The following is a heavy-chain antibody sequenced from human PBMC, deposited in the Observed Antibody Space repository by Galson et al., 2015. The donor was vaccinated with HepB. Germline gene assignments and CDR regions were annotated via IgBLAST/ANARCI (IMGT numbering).Heavy chain of an antibody. CDR1: GYTLTELS. CDR3: ATDPGPTYYDILTGYYQPTY. CDR2: FDPEDGET. D-gene: IGHD3-9*01. V-gene: IGHV1-24*01. Sequence: SVKVSCKVSGYTLTELSMHWVRQAPGKGLEWMGGFDPEDGETIYAQKFQGRVTMTEDTSTDTAYMELSSLRSEDTAVYYCATDPGPTYYDILTGYYQPTYWGQGTLVPVSS. J-gene: IGHJ4*02.